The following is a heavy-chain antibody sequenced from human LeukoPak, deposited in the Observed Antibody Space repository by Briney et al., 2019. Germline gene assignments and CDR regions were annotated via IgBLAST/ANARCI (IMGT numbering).Heavy chain of an antibody. J-gene: IGHJ5*02. CDR2: ISSSSSTI. D-gene: IGHD6-19*01. CDR1: GFTFGSYS. V-gene: IGHV3-48*04. Sequence: GGSLRLSCAASGFTFGSYSMNWVRQAPGKGLEWVSYISSSSSTIYYADSVKGRFTISRDNAKNSLYLQMNSLRAEDTAVYYCARDLYSSGWYKFDPWGQGTLVTVSS. CDR3: ARDLYSSGWYKFDP.